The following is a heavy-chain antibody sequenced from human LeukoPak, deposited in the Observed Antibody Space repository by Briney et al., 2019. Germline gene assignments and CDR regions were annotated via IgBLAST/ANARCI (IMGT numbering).Heavy chain of an antibody. Sequence: GGSLRLSCAASGFSFSSCWMSWVRQAPGKGLEWVANIKHDGSEKYYVDSVKGRFTIPRDNTKNSLYLQMSSLRAEDSAVYYCVRGDIVATPDWWGQGTLVTVSS. V-gene: IGHV3-7*01. CDR2: IKHDGSEK. CDR3: VRGDIVATPDW. D-gene: IGHD5-12*01. CDR1: GFSFSSCW. J-gene: IGHJ4*02.